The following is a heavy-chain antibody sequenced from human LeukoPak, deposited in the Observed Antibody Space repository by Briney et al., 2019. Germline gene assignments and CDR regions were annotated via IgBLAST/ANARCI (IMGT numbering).Heavy chain of an antibody. CDR1: GFTFDDYA. J-gene: IGHJ5*02. Sequence: GRSLRLSCAASGFTFDDYAMHWVRQAPGKGLEWVSGISWNSGSIGYADSVKGRFTISRDNAKNSLYPQMNSLRAEDTALYYCAKDRHYYDSSGSFDPWAREPWSPSPQ. D-gene: IGHD3-22*01. V-gene: IGHV3-9*01. CDR2: ISWNSGSI. CDR3: AKDRHYYDSSGSFDP.